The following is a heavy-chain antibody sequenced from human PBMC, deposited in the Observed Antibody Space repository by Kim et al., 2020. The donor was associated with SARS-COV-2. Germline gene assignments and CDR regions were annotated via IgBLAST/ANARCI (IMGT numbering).Heavy chain of an antibody. D-gene: IGHD6-13*01. CDR1: GGSFSGYY. V-gene: IGHV4-34*01. CDR3: ASLGGIAAAGKRGDY. J-gene: IGHJ4*02. Sequence: SETLSLTCAVYGGSFSGYYWSWIRQPPGKGLEWIGEINHSGSTNYNPPLKSRVTISVDTSKNQFSLKLSSVTAADTAVYYCASLGGIAAAGKRGDYWGQGTLVTVSS. CDR2: INHSGST.